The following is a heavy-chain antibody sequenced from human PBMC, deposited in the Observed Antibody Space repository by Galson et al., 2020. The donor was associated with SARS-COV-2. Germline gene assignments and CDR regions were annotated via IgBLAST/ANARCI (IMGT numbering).Heavy chain of an antibody. CDR2: IYYSGST. J-gene: IGHJ6*02. CDR1: GGSISSSSYY. V-gene: IGHV4-39*01. Sequence: ETSETLSLTCTVSGGSISSSSYYWGWIRQPPGKGLEWIGSIYYSGSTYYNPSLKSRVTISVDTSKNQFSLKLSSVTAADTAVYYCARHPGPGLRFLEWLWSDYYYYGMDVWGQGTTVTVSS. CDR3: ARHPGPGLRFLEWLWSDYYYYGMDV. D-gene: IGHD3-3*01.